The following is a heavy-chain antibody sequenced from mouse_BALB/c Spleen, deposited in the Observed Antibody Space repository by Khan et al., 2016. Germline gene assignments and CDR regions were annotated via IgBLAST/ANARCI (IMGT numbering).Heavy chain of an antibody. V-gene: IGHV6-6*01. CDR2: IRTKANNHAT. CDR1: GFTLSDAW. CDR3: TRRGISMDY. J-gene: IGHJ4*01. Sequence: EVKLEESGGGLVQPGGSMKLSCTASGFTLSDAWIDWVSQSPEQGLEWVAEIRTKANNHATYYAESGKGRFSISRDASKSRVYLQTHNLRPEHHGIYYCTRRGISMDYWGQGTSVTVSS.